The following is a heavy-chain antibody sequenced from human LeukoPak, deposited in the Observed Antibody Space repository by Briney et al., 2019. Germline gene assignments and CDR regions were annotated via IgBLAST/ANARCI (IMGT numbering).Heavy chain of an antibody. CDR1: GFTFSSYG. J-gene: IGHJ4*02. D-gene: IGHD6-19*01. V-gene: IGHV3-23*01. CDR3: TTDVYKQWLVLAISDY. CDR2: ISGSGGST. Sequence: GGSLRLSCAASGFTFSSYGMSWVRQAPGKGLEWVSAISGSGGSTYYADSVKGRFTISRDNSKNTLYLQMNSLRAEDTAVYYCTTDVYKQWLVLAISDYWGQGTLVTVSS.